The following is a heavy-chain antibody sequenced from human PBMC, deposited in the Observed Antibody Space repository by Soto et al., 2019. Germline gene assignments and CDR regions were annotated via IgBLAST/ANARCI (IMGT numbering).Heavy chain of an antibody. V-gene: IGHV3-33*01. CDR1: GFTFSSYG. Sequence: QVQLVESGGGVVQPGRSLRLSCAASGFTFSSYGMHWVRQAPGKGLEWVAVIGYDGSNKYYADSVKGRFTISRDNSKNTLYLQMNSLRAEDTAVYYCARDGVMDYWGQGTLVTVSS. CDR2: IGYDGSNK. CDR3: ARDGVMDY. J-gene: IGHJ4*02. D-gene: IGHD3-16*01.